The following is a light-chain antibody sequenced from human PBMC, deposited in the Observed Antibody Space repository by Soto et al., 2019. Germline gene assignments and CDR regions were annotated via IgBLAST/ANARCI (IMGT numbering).Light chain of an antibody. CDR1: GSNIGSHD. J-gene: IGLJ3*02. Sequence: QSVLTQPPSASGTPGQRVTISWSGSGSNIGSHDVYWYQHLPGTAPKVLIYRNDQRPSGVPDRFSASRSGTSASLAISGLRSEDEADYYCVAWDDSLSGRVFGGGTKLTVL. V-gene: IGLV1-47*02. CDR2: RND. CDR3: VAWDDSLSGRV.